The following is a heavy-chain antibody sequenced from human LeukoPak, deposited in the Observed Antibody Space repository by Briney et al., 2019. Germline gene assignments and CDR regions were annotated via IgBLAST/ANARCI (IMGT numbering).Heavy chain of an antibody. CDR3: ARLKVPEYYYDSSGYCFDY. Sequence: PSETLSLTCSVSGGSISSSSYYWGWIRQPPGKGLEWIGSIFYGGSTFYNPSLKSRVTISVDTSKNQFSLKLSSVTAADTAVYYCARLKVPEYYYDSSGYCFDYWGQGTLVTVSS. V-gene: IGHV4-39*01. CDR1: GGSISSSSYY. CDR2: IFYGGST. J-gene: IGHJ4*02. D-gene: IGHD3-22*01.